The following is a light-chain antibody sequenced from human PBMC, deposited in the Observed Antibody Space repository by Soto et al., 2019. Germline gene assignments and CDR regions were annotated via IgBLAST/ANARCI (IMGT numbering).Light chain of an antibody. Sequence: EIVMTQSPATLSVSPGERVTLSCRASQSVSNKLAWYQQKPGQAPSLLIYDASTRATGIPATFSGSWSGTEFTLTISSLQSEDFAVYYCQQYNNWLFTFGGGTRVEIK. V-gene: IGKV3-15*01. CDR3: QQYNNWLFT. CDR2: DAS. CDR1: QSVSNK. J-gene: IGKJ4*01.